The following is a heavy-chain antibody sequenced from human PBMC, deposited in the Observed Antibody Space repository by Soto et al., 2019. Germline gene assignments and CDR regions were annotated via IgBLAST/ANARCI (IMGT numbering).Heavy chain of an antibody. J-gene: IGHJ1*01. CDR1: GGTFNIFA. Sequence: QVQLVQSGAEVRKPGSSVKVSCQASGGTFNIFAFSWVRQAPGQGLQFVGGIVPLSGTAKSAQXFQDRVTFTADDSTSTIXXXXXXLXSXDTAIFYCASGVAVDRFEFWGXGXLVTVSS. CDR2: IVPLSGTA. D-gene: IGHD2-15*01. CDR3: ASGVAVDRFEF. V-gene: IGHV1-69*01.